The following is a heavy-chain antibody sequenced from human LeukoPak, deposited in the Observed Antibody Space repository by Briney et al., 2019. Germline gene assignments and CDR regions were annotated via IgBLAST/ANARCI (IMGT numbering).Heavy chain of an antibody. V-gene: IGHV3-7*01. J-gene: IGHJ4*02. Sequence: GGSLRLSCAASGFTFSSYWMSWVRQAPGKGLEWVANIKQDGSEKCYVDSVKGRFTISRDNAKDSLYLQMNSLRAEDTAVYYCARERYGSGTRVRYFDYWGQGTLVTVSS. CDR1: GFTFSSYW. D-gene: IGHD3-10*01. CDR3: ARERYGSGTRVRYFDY. CDR2: IKQDGSEK.